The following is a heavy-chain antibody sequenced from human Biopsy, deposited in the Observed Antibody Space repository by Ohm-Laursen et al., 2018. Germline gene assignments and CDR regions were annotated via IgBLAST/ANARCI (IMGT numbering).Heavy chain of an antibody. CDR2: IYGGGFGT. CDR1: GFTFSDYA. CDR3: AKFEGDPTPSYYFDY. Sequence: GSLRLSCAASGFTFSDYAMSWVRQAPGKGLEWVAGIYGGGFGTYYADSAKGRFSISRDNSENTLYLHMNSLRAEDTAVYFCAKFEGDPTPSYYFDYWGQGTLVTVSS. D-gene: IGHD3-10*01. V-gene: IGHV3-23*01. J-gene: IGHJ4*02.